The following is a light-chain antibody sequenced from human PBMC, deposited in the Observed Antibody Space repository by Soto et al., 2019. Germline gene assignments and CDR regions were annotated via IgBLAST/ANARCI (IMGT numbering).Light chain of an antibody. V-gene: IGLV2-23*02. CDR3: CSYAGGRTFVV. Sequence: QSALSQPASVSGSPGQSVTISCTGTSSDIGSYNLVSWYHHRPGQAPKLVIYEVTRRPSVDSNRFSGSKSGNTASLTIAGLQPDDEGDYYCCSYAGGRTFVVFGGGTKLAGL. J-gene: IGLJ3*02. CDR2: EVT. CDR1: SSDIGSYNL.